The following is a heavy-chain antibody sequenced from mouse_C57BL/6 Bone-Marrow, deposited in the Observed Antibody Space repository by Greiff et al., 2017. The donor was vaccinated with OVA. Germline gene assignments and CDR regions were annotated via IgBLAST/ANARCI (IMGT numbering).Heavy chain of an antibody. J-gene: IGHJ4*01. D-gene: IGHD2-4*01. V-gene: IGHV1-82*01. Sequence: QVQLKESGPELVKPGASVKISCKASGYAFSSSWMNWVKQRPGKGLEWIGRIYPGDGDTNYNGKFKGKATLTADKSSSTAYMQLSSLTSEDSAVYYCAIRDYDGYYAMDYWGQGTSVTVSS. CDR2: IYPGDGDT. CDR3: AIRDYDGYYAMDY. CDR1: GYAFSSSW.